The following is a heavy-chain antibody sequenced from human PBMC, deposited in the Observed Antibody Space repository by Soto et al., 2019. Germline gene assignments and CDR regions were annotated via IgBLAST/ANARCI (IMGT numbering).Heavy chain of an antibody. CDR2: ISGTGGIT. CDR3: AQGRVMVRIFYFDY. D-gene: IGHD2-8*01. Sequence: EVQILESGGDSVQPGGSLRLSCAISGFTFRSYAMSWVRQAPGKGLEWVSGISGTGGITYYEDSVKGRFTISRDNYKNALYLWMNSVRGEEPATDGCAQGRVMVRIFYFDYWGQGARVTVSS. CDR1: GFTFRSYA. J-gene: IGHJ4*02. V-gene: IGHV3-23*01.